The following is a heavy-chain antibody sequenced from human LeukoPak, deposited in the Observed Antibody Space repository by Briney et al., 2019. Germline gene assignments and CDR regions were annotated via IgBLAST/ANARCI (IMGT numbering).Heavy chain of an antibody. D-gene: IGHD6-13*01. CDR1: GYTFTSYG. V-gene: IGHV1-18*01. CDR2: ISAYNGNT. J-gene: IGHJ5*02. CDR3: ARAIAAASNWFDP. Sequence: GASVMVSCKTSGYTFTSYGISWVRQAPGQGLEWMGWISAYNGNTNYAQKLQGRVTMTTDTSTSTAYMELRSLRSDDTAVYYCARAIAAASNWFDPWGQGTLVTVSS.